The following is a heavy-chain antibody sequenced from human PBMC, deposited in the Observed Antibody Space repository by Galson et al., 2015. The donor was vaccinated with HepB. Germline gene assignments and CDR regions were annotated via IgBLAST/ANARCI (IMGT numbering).Heavy chain of an antibody. Sequence: SVKVSCKASGGTFSSYAISWVRQAPGQGLEWMGGIIPIFGTANYAQKFQGRVTITADESTSTAYMELSSLRSEDTAVYYCARGRPEYYDYVWGSYRTGAANGPYYYYYGMDVWGQGTTVTVSS. V-gene: IGHV1-69*13. CDR2: IIPIFGTA. CDR3: ARGRPEYYDYVWGSYRTGAANGPYYYYYGMDV. CDR1: GGTFSSYA. J-gene: IGHJ6*02. D-gene: IGHD3-16*02.